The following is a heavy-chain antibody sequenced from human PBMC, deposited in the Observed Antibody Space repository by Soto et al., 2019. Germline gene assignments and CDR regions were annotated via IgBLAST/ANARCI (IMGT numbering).Heavy chain of an antibody. V-gene: IGHV3-30*18. CDR2: ISYDAKHK. J-gene: IGHJ4*02. CDR3: AKGAVQDLWSGYYTLFDY. Sequence: PGGSLRLSCAASGFTFSTYGMHWVRQAPGKGLEWVAVISYDAKHKYYAHSLKGRFTISRDNSKNTLYLQMNSLRAEDTAVYYCAKGAVQDLWSGYYTLFDYWGQGTLVTVSS. D-gene: IGHD3-3*01. CDR1: GFTFSTYG.